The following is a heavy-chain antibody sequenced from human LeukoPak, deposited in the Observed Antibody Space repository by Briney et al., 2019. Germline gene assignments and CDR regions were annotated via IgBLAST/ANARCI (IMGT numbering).Heavy chain of an antibody. Sequence: SETLSLTCTVSGGSISSYYWSWIRQPAGKGLEWIGRIYTSGSTNYNPSLKSRVTMSVDTSKNQFSLKLSSVPAADTAVYYCARENSVYDFWSGYSYYFDYWGQGTLVTVSS. CDR1: GGSISSYY. V-gene: IGHV4-4*07. CDR2: IYTSGST. CDR3: ARENSVYDFWSGYSYYFDY. D-gene: IGHD3-3*01. J-gene: IGHJ4*02.